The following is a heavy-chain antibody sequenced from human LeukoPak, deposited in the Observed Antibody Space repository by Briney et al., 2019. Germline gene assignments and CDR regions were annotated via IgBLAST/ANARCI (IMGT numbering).Heavy chain of an antibody. CDR3: ARDVRRWFGELLFDY. CDR1: GYTFTSYG. CDR2: ISAYNGNT. Sequence: ASVKVSCKASGYTFTSYGISWVRQAPGQGLEWMGWISAYNGNTNYAQKLQGRVTMTTDTSTSTAYMELRSLRSDDTAVYYCARDVRRWFGELLFDYWGQGTLVTVSS. D-gene: IGHD3-10*01. V-gene: IGHV1-18*01. J-gene: IGHJ4*02.